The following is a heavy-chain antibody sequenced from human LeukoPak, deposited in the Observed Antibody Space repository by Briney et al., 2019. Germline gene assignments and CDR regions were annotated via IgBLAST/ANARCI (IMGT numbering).Heavy chain of an antibody. Sequence: GGSLRLSCAASGFTFSSYGMHWVRQGPGKGLEWVAVIWYDGSNKYYADSVKGRFTISRDNAKNSLYLQMNSLRAEDTAVYYCARKGGYGLDFDYWGQGALVTVSS. CDR1: GFTFSSYG. CDR2: IWYDGSNK. D-gene: IGHD5-18*01. J-gene: IGHJ4*02. V-gene: IGHV3-33*01. CDR3: ARKGGYGLDFDY.